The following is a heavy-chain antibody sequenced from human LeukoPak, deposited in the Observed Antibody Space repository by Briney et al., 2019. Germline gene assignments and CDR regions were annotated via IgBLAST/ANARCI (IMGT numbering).Heavy chain of an antibody. D-gene: IGHD2-2*01. V-gene: IGHV1-18*04. Sequence: ASVKVSCKASGYTFTSYYMHWVRQAPGQGLEWMGWISAYNGNTNYAQKLQGRVTMTTDTSTSTAYMELRSLRSDDTAVYYCATSNPQLLYPWGQGTLVTVSS. CDR3: ATSNPQLLYP. J-gene: IGHJ5*02. CDR1: GYTFTSYY. CDR2: ISAYNGNT.